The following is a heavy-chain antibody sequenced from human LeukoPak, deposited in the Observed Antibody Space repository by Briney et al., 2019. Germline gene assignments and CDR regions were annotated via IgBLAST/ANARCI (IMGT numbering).Heavy chain of an antibody. CDR3: ARDLYDSSGYYFDY. CDR1: GFTFDDYG. J-gene: IGHJ4*02. CDR2: INWNGGST. D-gene: IGHD3-22*01. V-gene: IGHV3-20*04. Sequence: GGSLRLSCAASGFTFDDYGMSWVRQAPGKGLEWVSGINWNGGSTGYADSVKGRFTISRDNAKNSLYLQMNSLRAEDTALYYCARDLYDSSGYYFDYWGQGTLVTVSS.